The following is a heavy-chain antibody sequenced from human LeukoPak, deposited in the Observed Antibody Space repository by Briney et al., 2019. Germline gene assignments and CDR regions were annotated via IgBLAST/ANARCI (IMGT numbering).Heavy chain of an antibody. CDR2: ISASGGST. Sequence: GGSLRLSCAASGFTFSSYTMNRVRQAPGKGLKWVSDISASGGSTYYADSVKGRFTISRDNSKKTLHLQMNSLRAEDTAIYYCAKASSAGDSSSWNYWGQGILVTVSS. D-gene: IGHD6-13*01. CDR1: GFTFSSYT. CDR3: AKASSAGDSSSWNY. J-gene: IGHJ4*02. V-gene: IGHV3-23*01.